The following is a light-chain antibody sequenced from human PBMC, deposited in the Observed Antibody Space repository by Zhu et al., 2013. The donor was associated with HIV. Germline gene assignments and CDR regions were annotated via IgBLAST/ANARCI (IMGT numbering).Light chain of an antibody. CDR2: DVS. J-gene: IGKJ4*01. CDR3: QQRSHWPPT. CDR1: QSVSGF. V-gene: IGKV3-11*01. Sequence: EIVLTQSPATLSLSPGERATLSCRASQSVSGFLAWYQQKPGQAPRLLMYDVSNRATGIPVRFSGSGSGTDFTLTISSLESVDFAVYYCQQRSHWPPTFGGGTKVEIK.